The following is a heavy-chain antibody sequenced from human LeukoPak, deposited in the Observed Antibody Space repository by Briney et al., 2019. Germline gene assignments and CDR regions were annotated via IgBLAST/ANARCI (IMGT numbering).Heavy chain of an antibody. V-gene: IGHV3-30-3*01. J-gene: IGHJ4*02. CDR1: GFTFSSYA. CDR3: ARVRTIDSYCSGGSCYSGVGIDY. Sequence: GGSLRLSCAASGFTFSSYAMHWVRQAPGKGLEWVAVISYDGSNKYYADSVKGRFTISRDNSKNTLYLQMNSPRAEDTAVYYCARVRTIDSYCSGGSCYSGVGIDYWGQGTLVTVSS. CDR2: ISYDGSNK. D-gene: IGHD2-15*01.